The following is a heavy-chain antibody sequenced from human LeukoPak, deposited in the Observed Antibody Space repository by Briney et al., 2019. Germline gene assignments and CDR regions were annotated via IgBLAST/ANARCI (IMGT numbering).Heavy chain of an antibody. D-gene: IGHD3-10*01. J-gene: IGHJ4*02. Sequence: PGGSLRLSCAASGFTFSDYYMSWIRQAPGKGLEWVSYISSSSSYTNYADSVKGRFTISRDNAKNSLYLQVNSLRDEDTAVYYCARGRPGFYFDYWGQGTLVTVSS. CDR3: ARGRPGFYFDY. CDR2: ISSSSSYT. CDR1: GFTFSDYY. V-gene: IGHV3-11*06.